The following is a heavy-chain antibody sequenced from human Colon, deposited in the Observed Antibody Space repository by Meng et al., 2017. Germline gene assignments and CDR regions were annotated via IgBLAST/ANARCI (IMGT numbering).Heavy chain of an antibody. V-gene: IGHV4-4*02. CDR2: FHYTGPI. J-gene: IGHJ4*02. D-gene: IGHD6-19*01. CDR1: GVSVTSGQF. Sequence: QVRLRESGPGLVKPSGTLPLTCGVSGVSVTSGQFWTWVRQPPGKGLEWIGEFHYTGPINYKPSLMSRVTISVDASRNQFSLRLTSVTAADTAVYYCAASSGWYRIDSWGQGTLVTVSS. CDR3: AASSGWYRIDS.